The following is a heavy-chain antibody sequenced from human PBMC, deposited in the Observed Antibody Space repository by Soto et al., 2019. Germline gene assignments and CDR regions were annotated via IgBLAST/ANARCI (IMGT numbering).Heavy chain of an antibody. CDR1: GYTFTDYY. Sequence: GASVKVSCKAYGYTFTDYYIHWVRQAPGQGLEWMGWINPSSGGTNYAQRFQGRVTMSRDTSITTAYMELSSLRSDDTAVYYCARDRRDSGSYYDYDHWGQGTLVTVSS. CDR2: INPSSGGT. CDR3: ARDRRDSGSYYDYDH. J-gene: IGHJ4*02. D-gene: IGHD1-26*01. V-gene: IGHV1-2*02.